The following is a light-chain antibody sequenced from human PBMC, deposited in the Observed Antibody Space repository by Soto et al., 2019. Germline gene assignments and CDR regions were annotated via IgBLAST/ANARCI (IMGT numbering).Light chain of an antibody. CDR3: QQYGSSPRT. V-gene: IGKV3-15*01. J-gene: IGKJ1*01. CDR2: GAS. Sequence: EIVMTLYTATLAVSPGERATLSCRATQSVYNNLAWYQQKPGQAPRLLIYGASTRATGIPARFSGSGSGTDFTLTISRLEPEDFAVYYCQQYGSSPRTFGQGTKVDIK. CDR1: QSVYNN.